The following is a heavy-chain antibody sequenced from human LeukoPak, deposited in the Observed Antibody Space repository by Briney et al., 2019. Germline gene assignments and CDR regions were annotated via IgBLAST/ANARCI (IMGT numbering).Heavy chain of an antibody. CDR1: GYTFSSYA. Sequence: GASVKVSCKAFGYTFSSYAIHWVRQAPGQRLEWMGWINAGNGNTKYSQKFQGRVTITRDTSASTAYMELSSLRSEDTAVYYCARGEIVITFGSSRPGGAFDIWGQGTMVTVSS. V-gene: IGHV1-3*01. CDR3: ARGEIVITFGSSRPGGAFDI. J-gene: IGHJ3*02. CDR2: INAGNGNT. D-gene: IGHD3-16*01.